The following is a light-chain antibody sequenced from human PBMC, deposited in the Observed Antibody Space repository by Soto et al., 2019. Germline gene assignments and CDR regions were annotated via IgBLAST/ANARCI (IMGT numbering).Light chain of an antibody. CDR1: QSVSSW. V-gene: IGKV1-5*01. J-gene: IGKJ2*01. Sequence: DIQMTQSPSTLSASVGDRVTITCRASQSVSSWLAWYQQKPGKAPKLLIYDASSLESGVPSRFSGSGSGTEFTLTISSLQPDDFASYYCQQYNSDSSTFGQGTKLDIK. CDR2: DAS. CDR3: QQYNSDSST.